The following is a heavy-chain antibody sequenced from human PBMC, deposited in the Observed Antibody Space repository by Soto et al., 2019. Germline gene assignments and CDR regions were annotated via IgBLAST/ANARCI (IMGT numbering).Heavy chain of an antibody. V-gene: IGHV2-5*02. D-gene: IGHD2-15*01. CDR1: GFSLSTSGVG. Sequence: QITLKESGPTLVKPTQTLTLTCTFSGFSLSTSGVGVGWIRQPPVKALEWLALIYWDDDNRYSPSLKSRLTITKDTSKTQVVLTMTNMDPVDTATYYCAHRPSYCSGGSCYSGFDYWGQGTLVTVSS. CDR2: IYWDDDN. CDR3: AHRPSYCSGGSCYSGFDY. J-gene: IGHJ4*02.